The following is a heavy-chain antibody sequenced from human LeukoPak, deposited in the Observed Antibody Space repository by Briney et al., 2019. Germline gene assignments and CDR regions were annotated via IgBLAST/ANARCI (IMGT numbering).Heavy chain of an antibody. CDR1: GYTFTTYG. Sequence: ASVKVSCKTSGYTFTTYGVSWVRQAPGQGLEWMGWVSGYTGNTNYAERFQGRVTMTIDTSTSTVYMELTSLRSDDTAVYYGARGEVSASLYYFDFWGQGTLVTVS. CDR3: ARGEVSASLYYFDF. CDR2: VSGYTGNT. J-gene: IGHJ4*02. V-gene: IGHV1-18*01. D-gene: IGHD2-2*01.